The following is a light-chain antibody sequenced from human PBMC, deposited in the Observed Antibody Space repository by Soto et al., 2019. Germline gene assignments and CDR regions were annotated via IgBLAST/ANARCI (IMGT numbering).Light chain of an antibody. Sequence: DIQMTQSPSSLSASVGDRVTITCQASQDISNYLSWYQQKPGKAPKLLIYDASDSEKGVPGRFSGSGSGTDFTLTIISLQPEYFATYYCQQYDSLPITFGQGTRL. J-gene: IGKJ5*01. CDR1: QDISNY. CDR3: QQYDSLPIT. V-gene: IGKV1-33*01. CDR2: DAS.